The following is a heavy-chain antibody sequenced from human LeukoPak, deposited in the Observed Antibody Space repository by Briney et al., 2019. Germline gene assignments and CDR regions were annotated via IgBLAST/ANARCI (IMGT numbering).Heavy chain of an antibody. J-gene: IGHJ4*02. V-gene: IGHV3-30*18. D-gene: IGHD3-22*01. CDR2: ISYDGSNK. CDR1: GFTFSTYG. CDR3: AKDGSSYYYDSSEY. Sequence: GGSLRLSCAASGFTFSTYGMYWVRQAPGKGLEWVAVISYDGSNKYYADSVKGRFAISRDNSKNTLYLQMNSPRAEDTALYYCAKDGSSYYYDSSEYWGQGTLVTVSS.